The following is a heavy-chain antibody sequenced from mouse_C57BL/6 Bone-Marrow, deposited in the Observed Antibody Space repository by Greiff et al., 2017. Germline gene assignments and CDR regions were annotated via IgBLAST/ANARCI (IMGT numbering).Heavy chain of an antibody. CDR2: INPNNGGT. D-gene: IGHD1-1*01. V-gene: IGHV1-18*01. CDR3: ARRVYYGGSFRWYFDF. Sequence: EVQLQQSGPELVKPGASVKIPCKASGYTFTDYNMDWVKQSHGKSLEWIGDINPNNGGTIYNQKFKGKATLTVDKSSSTAYMELRSLTSEDTAVYYCARRVYYGGSFRWYFDFWGKGTTVTVSS. J-gene: IGHJ1*03. CDR1: GYTFTDYN.